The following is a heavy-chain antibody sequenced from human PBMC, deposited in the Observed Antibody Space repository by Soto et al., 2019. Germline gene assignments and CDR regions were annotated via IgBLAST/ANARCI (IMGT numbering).Heavy chain of an antibody. Sequence: EVQLVQSGAEVKEPGESLKISCKGSGFSFTSYWIGWVRRMPGKGLEWMGVIYPRDSDTRYSPSFQGQVIISADKSKTTAYLQWSSLKASDTAMYYCARPVRDGYNFGAFDIWGQGTMVTVSS. CDR2: IYPRDSDT. D-gene: IGHD5-12*01. CDR1: GFSFTSYW. CDR3: ARPVRDGYNFGAFDI. J-gene: IGHJ3*02. V-gene: IGHV5-51*03.